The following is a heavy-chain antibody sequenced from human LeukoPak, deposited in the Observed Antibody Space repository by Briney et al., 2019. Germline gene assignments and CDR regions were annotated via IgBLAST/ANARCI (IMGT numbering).Heavy chain of an antibody. D-gene: IGHD5-18*01. CDR2: ISYDGSHK. V-gene: IGHV3-30*04. Sequence: GGSLRLSCVASGFSFSGYAIHWVRQAPGKGLEWVALISYDGSHKYYADSVKGRFTISRDNSKNTLYLQMNSLRAEDTAVYYCARARSSYGYGDAFDIWGQGTMVTVSS. J-gene: IGHJ3*02. CDR3: ARARSSYGYGDAFDI. CDR1: GFSFSGYA.